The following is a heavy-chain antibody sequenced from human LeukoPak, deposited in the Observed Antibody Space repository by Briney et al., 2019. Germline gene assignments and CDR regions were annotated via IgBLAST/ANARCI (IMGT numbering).Heavy chain of an antibody. J-gene: IGHJ6*02. CDR2: IIPILGIA. Sequence: ASVKVSCKASGGTFSNYAINWVRQAPGQGLEWMGRIIPILGIANYAQKFQGRVTITADKSTTTAYMELSSLRSEDTAVYYCAREPMVTTYGMDVWGQGTTVTVSS. CDR3: AREPMVTTYGMDV. CDR1: GGTFSNYA. D-gene: IGHD4-17*01. V-gene: IGHV1-69*04.